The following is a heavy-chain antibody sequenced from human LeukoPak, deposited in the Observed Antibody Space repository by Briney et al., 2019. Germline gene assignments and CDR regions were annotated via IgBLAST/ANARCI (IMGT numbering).Heavy chain of an antibody. D-gene: IGHD3-3*01. Sequence: GGSLRLSCATSGFTFSDYYMSWIRQAPGKGLEWASYISSSGSTIYYADSVKGRFTISTDDAKNSLYLQMNSLRAEDTAVYYCASGLRFLEWLGAFDIWGQGTMVTVSS. CDR3: ASGLRFLEWLGAFDI. CDR1: GFTFSDYY. J-gene: IGHJ3*02. V-gene: IGHV3-11*04. CDR2: ISSSGSTI.